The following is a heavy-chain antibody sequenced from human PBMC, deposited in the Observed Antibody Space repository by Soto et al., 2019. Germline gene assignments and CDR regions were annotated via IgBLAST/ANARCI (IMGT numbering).Heavy chain of an antibody. CDR3: AREGGL. CDR1: GGSINTRGYY. Sequence: TLDLAGTVSGGSINTRGYYWSWIRQHPGKGLEWIGYIYYSGSTYYNPSLKSRVTISVDTSKNQFSLKLSSVTAADTAVYYCAREGGLWGQGTLVTVSS. J-gene: IGHJ4*02. V-gene: IGHV4-31*03. CDR2: IYYSGST. D-gene: IGHD3-16*01.